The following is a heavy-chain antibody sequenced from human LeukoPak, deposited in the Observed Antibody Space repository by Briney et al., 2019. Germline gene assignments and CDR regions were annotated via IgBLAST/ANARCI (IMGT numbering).Heavy chain of an antibody. CDR3: ARGPYCSGGSCYSTFDY. V-gene: IGHV1-2*02. CDR2: INPNSGGT. CDR1: GYTFTSYG. J-gene: IGHJ4*02. D-gene: IGHD2-15*01. Sequence: ASVKVSCKASGYTFTSYGISWVRQAPGQGLEWMGWINPNSGGTNYAQKFQGRVTMTRDTSISTAYMELSRLRSDDTAVYYCARGPYCSGGSCYSTFDYWGQGTLVTVSS.